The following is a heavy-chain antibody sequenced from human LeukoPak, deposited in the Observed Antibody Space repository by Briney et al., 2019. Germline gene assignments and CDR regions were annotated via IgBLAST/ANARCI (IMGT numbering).Heavy chain of an antibody. Sequence: PSETLSLTCTVSGGSISSGDYYWSWIRQPPGKGLEWIGYIYYSGSTYYNPSLKSRVTISLDKSKNQFSLKLSSVTAADTAVYYCARVAWTFDWLLDDWGQGTLVTVSS. CDR1: GGSISSGDYY. J-gene: IGHJ4*02. CDR3: ARVAWTFDWLLDD. CDR2: IYYSGST. D-gene: IGHD3-9*01. V-gene: IGHV4-30-4*08.